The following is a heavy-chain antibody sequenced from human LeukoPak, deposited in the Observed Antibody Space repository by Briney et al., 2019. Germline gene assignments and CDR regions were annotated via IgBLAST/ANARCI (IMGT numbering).Heavy chain of an antibody. CDR1: GYTFTSYG. CDR2: INPNSGGT. D-gene: IGHD6-13*01. J-gene: IGHJ4*02. CDR3: ARCFRTHSSSSPVPGY. Sequence: ASVKVSCKASGYTFTSYGISWVRQAPGQGLEWMGWINPNSGGTNYAQKFQGRVTMTRDTSISTAYMELSRLRSDDTAVYYCARCFRTHSSSSPVPGYWGQGTLVTVSS. V-gene: IGHV1-2*02.